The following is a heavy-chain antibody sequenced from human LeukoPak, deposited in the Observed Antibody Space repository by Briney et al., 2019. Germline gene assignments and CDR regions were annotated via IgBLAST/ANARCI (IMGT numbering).Heavy chain of an antibody. CDR2: ISSSSSYI. V-gene: IGHV3-21*01. CDR3: ASIPHITMVRGVNPIDY. D-gene: IGHD3-10*01. J-gene: IGHJ4*02. CDR1: GFTFSSYS. Sequence: GGSLRLSCAASGFTFSSYSMNWVRQAPGKGLEWVSSISSSSSYIYYADSVKGRFTISRDNAKNSLYLQMSSLRAEDTAVYYCASIPHITMVRGVNPIDYWGQGTLVTVSS.